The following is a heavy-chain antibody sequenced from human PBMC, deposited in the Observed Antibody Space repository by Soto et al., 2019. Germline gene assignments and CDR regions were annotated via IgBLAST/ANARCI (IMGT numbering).Heavy chain of an antibody. CDR2: IHHSATA. CDR3: ARLDRSTSKIGV. V-gene: IGHV4-61*08. J-gene: IGHJ6*02. CDR1: GDSVSSGASH. D-gene: IGHD3-22*01. Sequence: LSLTCTLSGDSVSSGASHWTWIRQSPGKGLEWIGYIHHSATADCNPSLKSRVSISVDTSKNQFSLKLTSATTADTAVYYCARLDRSTSKIGVWGQGTTVTVSS.